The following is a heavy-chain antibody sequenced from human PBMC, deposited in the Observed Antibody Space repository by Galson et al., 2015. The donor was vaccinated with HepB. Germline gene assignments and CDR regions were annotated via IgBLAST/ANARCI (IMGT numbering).Heavy chain of an antibody. CDR3: AKTQGASSAYSSLDS. Sequence: SETLSLTCNVSGYSISSGYYWGWIRQPPGKGLEWIGSIFHSGSTYYNPSLKSRVTISADTSKNQFSLRLSSVTAADTAVYHCAKTQGASSAYSSLDSWGQGTLVTVSS. CDR1: GYSISSGYY. D-gene: IGHD3-22*01. J-gene: IGHJ4*02. V-gene: IGHV4-38-2*02. CDR2: IFHSGST.